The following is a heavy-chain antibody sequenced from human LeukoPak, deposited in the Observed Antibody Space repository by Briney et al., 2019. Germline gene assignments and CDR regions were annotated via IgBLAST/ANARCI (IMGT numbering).Heavy chain of an antibody. CDR1: GFTFSDYY. CDR3: VREDYYDTSGFYLDDAFDI. J-gene: IGHJ3*02. V-gene: IGHV3-11*01. CDR2: ISSSGSTI. Sequence: SGGSLRLSCAASGFTFSDYYMSWIRQAPGKGLEWVSFISSSGSTIYYADSVKGRFTISRDNAKNSLYLQMNSLRAEDTAVYYCVREDYYDTSGFYLDDAFDIWGQGTMVTVSS. D-gene: IGHD3-22*01.